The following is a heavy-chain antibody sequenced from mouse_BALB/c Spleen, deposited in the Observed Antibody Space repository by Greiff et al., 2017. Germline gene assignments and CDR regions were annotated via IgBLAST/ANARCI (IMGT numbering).Heavy chain of an antibody. D-gene: IGHD2-14*01. Sequence: QVQLQHSGAELARPGASVKMSCKASGYTFTSYTMHWVKQRPGQGLEWIGYINPSSGYTNYNQKFKDKATLTADKSSSTAYMQLSSLTSEDSAVYYCARGTYYRYDGYYFDYWGQGTTLTVAS. CDR3: ARGTYYRYDGYYFDY. V-gene: IGHV1-4*01. J-gene: IGHJ2*01. CDR2: INPSSGYT. CDR1: GYTFTSYT.